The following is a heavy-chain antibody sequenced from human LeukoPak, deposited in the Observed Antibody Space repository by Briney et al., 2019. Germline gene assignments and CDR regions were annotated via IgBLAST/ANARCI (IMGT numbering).Heavy chain of an antibody. CDR3: ARDEYDILTGYYSHGMDV. CDR1: GFTFSSYA. J-gene: IGHJ6*02. V-gene: IGHV3-30*01. D-gene: IGHD3-9*01. CDR2: ISYDGSNK. Sequence: PGGSLRLSCAASGFTFSSYAMHWVRQAPGKGLEWVAVISYDGSNKYYADSVKGRFTIPRDNSKNTLYLQMNSLRAEDTAVYYCARDEYDILTGYYSHGMDVWGQGTTVTVSS.